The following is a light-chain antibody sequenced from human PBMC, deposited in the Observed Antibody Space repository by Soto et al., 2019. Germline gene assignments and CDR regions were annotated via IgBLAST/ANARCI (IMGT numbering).Light chain of an antibody. J-gene: IGKJ2*01. V-gene: IGKV3-20*01. CDR1: QSVSNNY. CDR3: QQYGSSPYT. CDR2: GAS. Sequence: IVLTQSPGTLSLSPGEIATRSCRASQSVSNNYLAWYQQKPGQAARLLIFGASNRATAIADRFSGSGSATDFTLTISRVDPEDFAVYYCQQYGSSPYTFGQGTRLDI.